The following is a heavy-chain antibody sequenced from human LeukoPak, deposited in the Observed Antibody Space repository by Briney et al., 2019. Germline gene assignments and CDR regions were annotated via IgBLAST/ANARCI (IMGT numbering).Heavy chain of an antibody. D-gene: IGHD3-10*01. CDR1: GFTFSSYW. CDR3: ARDLMVRGVIRWFDP. J-gene: IGHJ5*02. Sequence: GGSLRLSCAASGFTFSSYWMSWVRQAPGKGLEWVANIKQDGSEKYYVDSVKGRFTISRDNAKNSLYLQMNSLRAEDTAVYYCARDLMVRGVIRWFDPWGQGTLVTVSS. V-gene: IGHV3-7*01. CDR2: IKQDGSEK.